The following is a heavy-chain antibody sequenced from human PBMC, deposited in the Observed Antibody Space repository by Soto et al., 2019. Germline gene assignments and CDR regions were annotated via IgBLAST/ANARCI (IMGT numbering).Heavy chain of an antibody. CDR2: ISYDGSSQ. J-gene: IGHJ4*02. Sequence: QVLLVEAGGGVVQPGMSLRLSCVASGFMFSKYGIHWVRQAPGKGLEWVGFISYDGSSQYYSDSVKGRLTISRDNSKNTVSLHMNSLRVEDTAVYYCARGAIDSGFDCWGPGTLVSVSS. CDR1: GFMFSKYG. CDR3: ARGAIDSGFDC. V-gene: IGHV3-33*01.